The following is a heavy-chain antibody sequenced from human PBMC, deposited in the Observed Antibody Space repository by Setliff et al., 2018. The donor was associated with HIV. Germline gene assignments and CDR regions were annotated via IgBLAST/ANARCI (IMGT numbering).Heavy chain of an antibody. CDR2: IYTNGYT. CDR1: GGSISSYY. CDR3: ARAPPGIQNDAFDV. J-gene: IGHJ3*01. V-gene: IGHV4-4*07. Sequence: SETLSLTCTVSGGSISSYYWSWIRQPAGEGPEWIGHIYTNGYTNYNPSLKSRVTISVDTSRDQFSLQLTSVTAADTAVYYCARAPPGIQNDAFDVWGQGTMVTVSS.